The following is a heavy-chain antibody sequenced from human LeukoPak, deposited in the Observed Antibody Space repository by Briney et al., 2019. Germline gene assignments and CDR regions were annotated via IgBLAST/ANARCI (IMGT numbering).Heavy chain of an antibody. CDR1: GYSISKGYY. V-gene: IGHV4-38-2*02. Sequence: PSETLSLTCTVSGYSISKGYYWAWIRQTPGKGPEWIGSIHESGDTNYNPSLMSPVTISVDPSKNQFSLRLTSGTAADTAVYYGARGEIGDCDSWGQGTLDTVSA. CDR3: ARGEIGDCDS. D-gene: IGHD1-26*01. CDR2: IHESGDT. J-gene: IGHJ4*02.